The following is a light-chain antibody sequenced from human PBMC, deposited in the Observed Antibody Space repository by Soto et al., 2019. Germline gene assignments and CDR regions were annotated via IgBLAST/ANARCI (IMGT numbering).Light chain of an antibody. Sequence: EVVMTQSPATLSVSPGERVTLSCRASQSVSSKLSWFQQKHGQAPRLLVYGASTRATGVPDRFSGSGSGTESTLTISRLHSDVVAVYYWQQYNYRLTFGQGTKVEI. CDR3: QQYNYRLT. V-gene: IGKV3-15*01. J-gene: IGKJ1*01. CDR1: QSVSSK. CDR2: GAS.